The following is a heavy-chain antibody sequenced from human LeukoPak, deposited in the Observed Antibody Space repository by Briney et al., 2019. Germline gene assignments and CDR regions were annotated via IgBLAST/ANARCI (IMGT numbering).Heavy chain of an antibody. CDR1: GFSFSDHW. D-gene: IGHD6-13*01. J-gene: IGHJ4*02. CDR2: IKKDGSEQ. V-gene: IGHV3-7*03. Sequence: PGGSLRLSCVASGFSFSDHWMNWFRQAPGKGLEWVATIKKDGSEQYYVDSMKGRLTISRDNAKNSVYLQMNSLRAEDTALYYCAKDIRGGSSWYGLDYWGQGTLVTVSS. CDR3: AKDIRGGSSWYGLDY.